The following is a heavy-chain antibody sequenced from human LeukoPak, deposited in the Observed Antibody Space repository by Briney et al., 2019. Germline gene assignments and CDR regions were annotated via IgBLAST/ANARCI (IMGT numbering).Heavy chain of an antibody. CDR1: GYTFTDYY. J-gene: IGHJ5*02. CDR3: ARELVVPAAPGEFDP. D-gene: IGHD2-2*01. CDR2: INPNSGGT. V-gene: IGHV1-2*02. Sequence: ASVKVSCKASGYTFTDYYMHWVRQAPGQGLEWMGWINPNSGGTNYAQKFQGRVTMTRDTYISTAYMELSRLRSDDTAVHYCARELVVPAAPGEFDPWGQGTLVTVSS.